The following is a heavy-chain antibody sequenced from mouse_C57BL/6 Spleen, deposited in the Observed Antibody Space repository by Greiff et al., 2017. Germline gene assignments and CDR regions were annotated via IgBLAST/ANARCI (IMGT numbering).Heavy chain of an antibody. D-gene: IGHD1-1*01. J-gene: IGHJ3*01. V-gene: IGHV5-17*01. Sequence: EVKLVESGGGLVKPGGSLKLSCAASGFTFSDYGMHWVRQAPEKGMEWVAYISSGSSTIYYADTGNGRFTISRDNAKNNLFLQMTSLRSEDTAMYYCARKRAYDYYGFAYWGQGTLVTVSA. CDR1: GFTFSDYG. CDR3: ARKRAYDYYGFAY. CDR2: ISSGSSTI.